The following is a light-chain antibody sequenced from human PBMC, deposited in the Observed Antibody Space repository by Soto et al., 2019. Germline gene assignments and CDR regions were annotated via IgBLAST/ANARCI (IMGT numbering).Light chain of an antibody. V-gene: IGLV1-40*01. CDR1: RSSIGANYD. J-gene: IGLJ2*01. CDR3: QSYDSSLSGWV. Sequence: QSVLTQPPSVSGAPGQRVTVSCTGSRSSIGANYDVHWYQQLPGTAPKLLIYGNTNRPSGVPDRFSASKSGTSASLAITGLQAEDEADYYCQSYDSSLSGWVFGGGTKLTVL. CDR2: GNT.